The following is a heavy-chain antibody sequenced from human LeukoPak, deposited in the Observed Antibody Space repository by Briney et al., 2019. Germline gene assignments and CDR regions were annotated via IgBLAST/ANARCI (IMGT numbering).Heavy chain of an antibody. CDR3: ARDIYGLGYGFFDY. J-gene: IGHJ4*02. D-gene: IGHD3-10*01. Sequence: ASETLSLTCTVSGVSMSTYYWSWIRQSPGKGLEWLAYIHYSGSTNINPSLKGRLAISIDTSKNQFSLKVNSVTAADTAVYYCARDIYGLGYGFFDYWGQGTLVTVSS. V-gene: IGHV4-59*01. CDR1: GVSMSTYY. CDR2: IHYSGST.